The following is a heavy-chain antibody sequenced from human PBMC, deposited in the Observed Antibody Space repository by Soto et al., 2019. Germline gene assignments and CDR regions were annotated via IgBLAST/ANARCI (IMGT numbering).Heavy chain of an antibody. CDR3: ARENGDYERQVGYFDL. Sequence: ASVQVSCKASGYTFTSYGISWVRQAPGQGLEWMGWISAYNGNTNYAQKLQGRVTMTTDTSTSTAYMELRSLRSDDTAVYYCARENGDYERQVGYFDLWGRGTLVTVSS. D-gene: IGHD4-17*01. V-gene: IGHV1-18*04. CDR1: GYTFTSYG. J-gene: IGHJ2*01. CDR2: ISAYNGNT.